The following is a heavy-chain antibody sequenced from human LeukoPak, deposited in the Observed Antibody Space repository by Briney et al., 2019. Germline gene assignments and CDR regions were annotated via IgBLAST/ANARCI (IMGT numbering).Heavy chain of an antibody. CDR1: GFTFSSYA. J-gene: IGHJ4*02. V-gene: IGHV3-23*01. CDR3: AKLLDRCIRVVMGYLDY. Sequence: GGSLRLSCAASGFTFSSYAMNWVRQPPGKGLEWVSGISGSGGTTYSADSVKGQFTISRDNSKNTLYLQMNSLRAEDTALYYCAKLLDRCIRVVMGYLDYWGQGALVTVSS. CDR2: ISGSGGTT. D-gene: IGHD3-3*01.